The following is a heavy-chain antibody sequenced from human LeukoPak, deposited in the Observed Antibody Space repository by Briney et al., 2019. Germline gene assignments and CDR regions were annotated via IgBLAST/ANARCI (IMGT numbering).Heavy chain of an antibody. CDR3: ARIAAPGNRRLNF. V-gene: IGHV1-8*01. J-gene: IGHJ4*02. CDR1: GYTFTTYD. D-gene: IGHD6-13*01. Sequence: ASVKVSCKASGYTFTTYDINWVRQAAGQGLEWLGWMNPNSGNTGNAQKFQGRVTMTRNTSISTAYMELTSLTSEDTAVYFCARIAAPGNRRLNFWGQGTLVTVSS. CDR2: MNPNSGNT.